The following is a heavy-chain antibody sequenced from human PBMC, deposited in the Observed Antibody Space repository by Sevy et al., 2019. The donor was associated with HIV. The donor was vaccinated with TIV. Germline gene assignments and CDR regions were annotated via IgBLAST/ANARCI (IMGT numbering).Heavy chain of an antibody. CDR3: VSSIAASYLDY. J-gene: IGHJ4*02. CDR1: GYRFTNFW. Sequence: GESLKISCRGSGYRFTNFWIAWVRQMPGKGLEWMGMIYPGDSDTRYSPSFQGQVTISADKSINTAYLQLSSLRASDTAMYYCVSSIAASYLDYWGLGTLVTVSS. V-gene: IGHV5-51*01. CDR2: IYPGDSDT. D-gene: IGHD6-13*01.